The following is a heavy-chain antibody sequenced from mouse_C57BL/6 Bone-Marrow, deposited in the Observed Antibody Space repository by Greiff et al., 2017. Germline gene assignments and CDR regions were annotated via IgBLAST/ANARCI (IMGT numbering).Heavy chain of an antibody. Sequence: QVQLQQSGAELVRPGTSVTVSCKASGYAFTNYLIEWVKQRPGQGLEWIGVINPGSGGTNYNEKFKGKATLTADKSSSTAYMQLSSLTSEDSAVYVGARGVPLVDYWGQGTSVTVSS. CDR1: GYAFTNYL. D-gene: IGHD6-1*01. V-gene: IGHV1-54*01. CDR2: INPGSGGT. J-gene: IGHJ4*01. CDR3: ARGVPLVDY.